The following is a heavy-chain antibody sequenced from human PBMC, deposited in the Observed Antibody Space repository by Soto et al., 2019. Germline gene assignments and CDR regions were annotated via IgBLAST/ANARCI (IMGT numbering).Heavy chain of an antibody. CDR1: GYTFTSYA. Sequence: QVQLVQSGAEVKKPGASVKVSCKASGYTFTSYAMHWVRQAPGQRLEWMGWINAGNGNTKYSQKFQGRVTITRDTSASTAYMELISLRSEDTAVYYCARGPISITGTTGWFDPWGQGTLVTVSS. J-gene: IGHJ5*02. CDR2: INAGNGNT. V-gene: IGHV1-3*01. D-gene: IGHD1-7*01. CDR3: ARGPISITGTTGWFDP.